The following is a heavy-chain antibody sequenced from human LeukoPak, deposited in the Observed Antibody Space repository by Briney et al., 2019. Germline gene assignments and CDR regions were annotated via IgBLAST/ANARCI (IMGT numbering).Heavy chain of an antibody. CDR2: ISYDGSNK. J-gene: IGHJ4*02. Sequence: GGSLRLSCAASGFTFSSYGMHWVRQAPGKGLEWVAVISYDGSNKYYADSVKGRFTISRDNSKNTLYLQMNSLRAEDTAVYYCARGGRYDSSGYLHYFDYWGQGTLVTVAS. CDR1: GFTFSSYG. V-gene: IGHV3-30*03. D-gene: IGHD3-22*01. CDR3: ARGGRYDSSGYLHYFDY.